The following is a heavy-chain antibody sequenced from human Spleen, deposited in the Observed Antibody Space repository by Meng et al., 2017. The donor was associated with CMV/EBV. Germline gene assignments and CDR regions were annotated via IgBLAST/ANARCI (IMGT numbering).Heavy chain of an antibody. D-gene: IGHD3-22*01. CDR1: GFTFNNYE. Sequence: GESLKISCEASGFTFNNYEMNWVRQVPGKGLEWVSYITGSSSSIYYADSVKGRFTISRDNSKNTLYLQMNSLRADDTAVYYCARDQRKRYYYDSSGHLDYWGQGTLVTVSS. J-gene: IGHJ4*02. CDR2: ITGSSSSI. V-gene: IGHV3-48*01. CDR3: ARDQRKRYYYDSSGHLDY.